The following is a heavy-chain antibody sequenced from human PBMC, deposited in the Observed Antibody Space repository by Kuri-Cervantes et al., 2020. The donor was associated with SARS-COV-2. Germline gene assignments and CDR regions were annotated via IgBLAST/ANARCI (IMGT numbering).Heavy chain of an antibody. CDR3: ARDGYVHCGSVSCFDY. D-gene: IGHD2-2*01. Sequence: SVKVSCKVSGYSFTSYAMNWARQAPGQGLEWLGWIGTNTGNPTYAQGFTGRFVFSLDTSASTAYLQISALKAEDTAVYYCARDGYVHCGSVSCFDYWGQGTLVTVSS. J-gene: IGHJ4*02. CDR2: IGTNTGNP. V-gene: IGHV7-4-1*02. CDR1: GYSFTSYA.